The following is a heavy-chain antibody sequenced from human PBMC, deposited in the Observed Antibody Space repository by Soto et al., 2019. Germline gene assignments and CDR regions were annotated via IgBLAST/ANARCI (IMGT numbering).Heavy chain of an antibody. J-gene: IGHJ4*02. CDR3: ARIVRGSGYYFDY. CDR1: GCTFSGYS. V-gene: IGHV3-48*02. D-gene: IGHD3-3*01. Sequence: XVSLRLSWAASGCTFSGYSMNWVRQAPGEGLEWVSYISSSGSTICYADSVKGRFTISRENAKNSLYLQMNSLRDEDTAVYYCARIVRGSGYYFDYWGQGSLATVSS. CDR2: ISSSGSTI.